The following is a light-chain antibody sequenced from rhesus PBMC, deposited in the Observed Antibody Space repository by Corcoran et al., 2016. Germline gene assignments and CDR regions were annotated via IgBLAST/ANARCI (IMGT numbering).Light chain of an antibody. CDR3: QHNYGTPYS. V-gene: IGKV1-74*01. Sequence: DIQMTQSPSSLSASVGDRVTITCRASENVNNYLNWYQQKPGKAPKVLIYKASTLESGVPSRFSGSGSRTDYTFTISSLQSEDVATYYCQHNYGTPYSFGQGTKVEIK. J-gene: IGKJ2*01. CDR1: ENVNNY. CDR2: KAS.